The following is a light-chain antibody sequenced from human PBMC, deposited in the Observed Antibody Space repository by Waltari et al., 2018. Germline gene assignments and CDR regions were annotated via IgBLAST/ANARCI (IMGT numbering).Light chain of an antibody. CDR1: QSVLYSSKKMNY. CDR3: QQYYSNPWT. V-gene: IGKV4-1*01. CDR2: WAF. Sequence: DIVMTQSPDSLAVSLGERATINCKSSQSVLYSSKKMNYLAWYQQKSGQPPKLLIYWAFTRESGVPERFSGSGSGTDFTLTISSLQSEDAAVYYCQQYYSNPWTFGQGTKVQI. J-gene: IGKJ1*01.